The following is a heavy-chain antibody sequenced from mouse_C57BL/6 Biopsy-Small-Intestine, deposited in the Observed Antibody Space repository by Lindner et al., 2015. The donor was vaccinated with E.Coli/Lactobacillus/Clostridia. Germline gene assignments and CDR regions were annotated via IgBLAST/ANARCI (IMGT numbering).Heavy chain of an antibody. Sequence: VQLQESGAELVKPGASVKISCKASGYAFSSYWMNWVKQRPGKGLEWIGQIYPGGGDTNYNGKFKGKATLTADKSSSTAYMQLSSLTSEDSAVYFCARSGNYYGSSLYYAMDYWGQGTSVTVSS. V-gene: IGHV1-80*01. CDR1: GYAFSSYW. CDR3: ARSGNYYGSSLYYAMDY. CDR2: IYPGGGDT. J-gene: IGHJ4*01. D-gene: IGHD1-1*01.